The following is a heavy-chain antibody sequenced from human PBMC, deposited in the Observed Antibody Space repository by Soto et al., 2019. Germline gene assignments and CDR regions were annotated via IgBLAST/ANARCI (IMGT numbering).Heavy chain of an antibody. CDR3: ARDRGSSGMFELDV. J-gene: IGHJ3*01. CDR2: IRHTTSAT. V-gene: IGHV3-48*02. Sequence: RRLSCVASQFPFDVYSMHWVRQAPGKGLEWVSYIRHTTSATFYADAVKGRFTISRDNRKNSLFLQMNSLRDDDTGVYFCARDRGSSGMFELDVWGPGTLVTVSS. D-gene: IGHD6-19*01. CDR1: QFPFDVYS.